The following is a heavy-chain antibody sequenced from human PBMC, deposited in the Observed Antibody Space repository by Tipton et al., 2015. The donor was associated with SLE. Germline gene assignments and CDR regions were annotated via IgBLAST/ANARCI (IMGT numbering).Heavy chain of an antibody. J-gene: IGHJ3*02. CDR1: GGSFSGYY. CDR3: GRDHDSSAFDI. V-gene: IGHV4-34*01. Sequence: TLSLTCAVYGGSFSGYYWSWIRQPPGKGLEWIGEISHSGSTNYNPSLKSRVTISVDTSKNQFSLKLSSATAADTAVYYCGRDHDSSAFDIWGQGTRVTVSS. D-gene: IGHD3-22*01. CDR2: ISHSGST.